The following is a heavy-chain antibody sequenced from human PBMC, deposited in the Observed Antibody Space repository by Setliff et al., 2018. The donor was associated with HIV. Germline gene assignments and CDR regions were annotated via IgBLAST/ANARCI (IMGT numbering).Heavy chain of an antibody. CDR1: SGSIHSGSYY. J-gene: IGHJ4*02. CDR3: ARVGGKGYSNFLDS. D-gene: IGHD2-15*01. Sequence: PSETLSLTCIVSSGSIHSGSYYWSWIRQPVGKGLEWIGRIYTSGSTDYNPSLKSRVAISVDTSKNHFSLNLISVTAADTAIYFCARVGGKGYSNFLDSWGQGLLVTVSS. CDR2: IYTSGST. V-gene: IGHV4-61*02.